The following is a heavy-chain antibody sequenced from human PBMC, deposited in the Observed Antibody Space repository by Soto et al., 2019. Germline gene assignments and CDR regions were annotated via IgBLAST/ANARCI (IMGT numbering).Heavy chain of an antibody. J-gene: IGHJ4*02. CDR2: ISYDGRNK. Sequence: QVQLVESGGGWSQPGRSLRLSCAASGFTFSSFGMHGVPRAPGKGLEGVAVISYDGRNKYYADSVKGRFTISRDNSKNTLYLQMNSLRAEDTAVYYCATSSGALAASFPYYFDYWGQGTLVTVSS. V-gene: IGHV3-30*03. CDR3: ATSSGALAASFPYYFDY. D-gene: IGHD6-25*01. CDR1: GFTFSSFG.